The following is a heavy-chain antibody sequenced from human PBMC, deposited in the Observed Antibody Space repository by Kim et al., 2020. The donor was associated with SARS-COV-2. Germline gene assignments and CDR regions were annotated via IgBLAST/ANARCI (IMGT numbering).Heavy chain of an antibody. CDR2: ISWDGGNT. D-gene: IGHD2-21*01. Sequence: GGSLRLSCAASGFTFGDYGMHWVRQAPGKGLEWVAGISWDGGNTDYGDSVKGRFTISRDNAKNILYLQMSNLRADDTAFYYCAKACGASVGSLYFDFWG. CDR3: AKACGASVGSLYFDF. J-gene: IGHJ4*01. CDR1: GFTFGDYG. V-gene: IGHV3-20*04.